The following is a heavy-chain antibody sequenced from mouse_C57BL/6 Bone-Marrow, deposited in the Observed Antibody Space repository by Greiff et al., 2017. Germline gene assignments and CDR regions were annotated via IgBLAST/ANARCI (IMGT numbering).Heavy chain of an antibody. V-gene: IGHV5-6*01. Sequence: EVQLVESGGDLVKPGGSLKLSCAASGFTFSSYGMSWVRQTPDKRLEWVATISSGGSYTYYPDSVKGRFTISRDNAKNTLYLQMSSLKSEDTAMYYCARDYYGSSPCYWYFDVWGTGTTVTVSS. CDR2: ISSGGSYT. D-gene: IGHD1-1*01. CDR1: GFTFSSYG. J-gene: IGHJ1*03. CDR3: ARDYYGSSPCYWYFDV.